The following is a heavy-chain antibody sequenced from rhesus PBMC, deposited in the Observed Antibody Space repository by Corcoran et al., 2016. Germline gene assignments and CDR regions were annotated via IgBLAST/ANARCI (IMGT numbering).Heavy chain of an antibody. J-gene: IGHJ5-1*01. CDR2: IKPNSGSP. CDR1: GGSLSRSW. CDR3: ARYGPDQSGYNRFDV. D-gene: IGHD2-33*01. V-gene: IGHV4-80*01. Sequence: QMQLQESGPGLVKPSETLSLTCAGSGGSLSRSWWSWGRQPPGTGREWIGEIKPNSGSPNYNPSLKSRVTISKDASKNQLSLRLSSVTAADTAVYYCARYGPDQSGYNRFDVWGPGVLVTVSS.